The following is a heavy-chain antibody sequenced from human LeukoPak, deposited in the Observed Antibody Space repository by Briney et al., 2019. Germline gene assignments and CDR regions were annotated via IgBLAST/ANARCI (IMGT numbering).Heavy chain of an antibody. D-gene: IGHD6-13*01. J-gene: IGHJ4*02. Sequence: GGSLRLSCAASGFNFSDYYMSWMRQAPGKGLEWVANIKQDGSEKYYVDSVKGRFTISRDNAKHSLFLQMNSLRAEDTAVYYCASPGARSSSWFFDYWGQGTLVTVSS. V-gene: IGHV3-7*01. CDR1: GFNFSDYY. CDR2: IKQDGSEK. CDR3: ASPGARSSSWFFDY.